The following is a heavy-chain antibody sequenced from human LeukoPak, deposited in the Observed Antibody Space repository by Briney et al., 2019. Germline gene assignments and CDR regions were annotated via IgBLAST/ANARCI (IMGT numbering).Heavy chain of an antibody. D-gene: IGHD6-13*01. CDR3: ARVAEAAAFDS. CDR1: GFTFSSYS. CDR2: ISSNSRYI. J-gene: IGHJ4*02. Sequence: GGSLRLSCAASGFTFSSYSMSWVRQAPGKGLEWVSSISSNSRYIYYADSMRGRFTISRDNAKNSLYLQMNSLKPEDTAVYYCARVAEAAAFDSWGQGTLVTVSS. V-gene: IGHV3-21*06.